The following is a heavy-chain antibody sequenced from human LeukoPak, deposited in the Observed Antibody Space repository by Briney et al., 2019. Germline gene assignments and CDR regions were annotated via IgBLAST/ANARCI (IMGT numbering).Heavy chain of an antibody. Sequence: GASVKVSCKASGYTFTSYGISWVRQAPGQGLEWMGWISAYNGNTNYAQKLQGRVTMTTDTSTSTAYMELRSLRSDDTAVYYCARDGAGDIVVEPASVIDAFDIWGQGTLVTVSS. CDR1: GYTFTSYG. J-gene: IGHJ3*02. CDR2: ISAYNGNT. CDR3: ARDGAGDIVVEPASVIDAFDI. D-gene: IGHD2-2*01. V-gene: IGHV1-18*01.